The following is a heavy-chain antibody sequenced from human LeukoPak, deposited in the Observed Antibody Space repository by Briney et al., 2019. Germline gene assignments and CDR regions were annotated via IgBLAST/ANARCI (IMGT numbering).Heavy chain of an antibody. CDR2: IYYSGST. D-gene: IGHD2-2*02. Sequence: PSETLSLTCTVSGGSISSSSYSWGWIRQPPGKGLEWIGSIYYSGSTYYNPSLKSRVTISVDTSKNQFSLKLSSVTAADTAVYYCARQGAVPGAILKGWFDPWGQGTLVTVSS. V-gene: IGHV4-39*01. CDR1: GGSISSSSYS. J-gene: IGHJ5*02. CDR3: ARQGAVPGAILKGWFDP.